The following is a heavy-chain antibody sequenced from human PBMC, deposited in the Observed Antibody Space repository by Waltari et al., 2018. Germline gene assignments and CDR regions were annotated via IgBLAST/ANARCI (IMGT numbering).Heavy chain of an antibody. Sequence: QLHLQESGSGLVKPSQTLSLTCAVSVASVNSGAYWTWILQHPGKGLEWIGYIYYSGSTYYNPSLKSRVTISVDRSKNQFSLKLTSVTAADTAVYYCARGVPKNDFWSGYLSPLFDYWGQGTLVSVSS. CDR1: VASVNSGAY. J-gene: IGHJ4*02. V-gene: IGHV4-30-2*01. CDR2: IYYSGST. CDR3: ARGVPKNDFWSGYLSPLFDY. D-gene: IGHD3-3*01.